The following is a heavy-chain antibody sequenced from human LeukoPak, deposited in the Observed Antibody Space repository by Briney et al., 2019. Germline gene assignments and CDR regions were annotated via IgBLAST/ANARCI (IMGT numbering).Heavy chain of an antibody. D-gene: IGHD5-18*01. CDR3: ARDPGYNYGYDY. J-gene: IGHJ4*02. CDR2: IRYDGSNR. Sequence: PGGSLRLSCAASGFTFSSYGMHWVRQAPGKGLEWVAFIRYDGSNRYYADSVKGRFTISRDTSKNTLYLQMNSLRAEDTAVYYCARDPGYNYGYDYWGQGTLVTVSS. CDR1: GFTFSSYG. V-gene: IGHV3-30*02.